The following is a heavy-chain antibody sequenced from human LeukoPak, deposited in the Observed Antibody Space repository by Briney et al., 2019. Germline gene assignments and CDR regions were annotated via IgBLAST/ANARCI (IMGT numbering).Heavy chain of an antibody. V-gene: IGHV3-74*01. CDR1: GFTFRNYW. CDR3: AKGGGRVIWFGELPTDYMDV. J-gene: IGHJ6*03. Sequence: PGGSLRLSCAASGFTFRNYWMHWIRQAPGKGLVWVSRINSDGTYTNYADFVKGRFTISRDNAKNTLYLQMNSLRAEDTAVYYCAKGGGRVIWFGELPTDYMDVWGKGTTVTISS. CDR2: INSDGTYT. D-gene: IGHD3-10*01.